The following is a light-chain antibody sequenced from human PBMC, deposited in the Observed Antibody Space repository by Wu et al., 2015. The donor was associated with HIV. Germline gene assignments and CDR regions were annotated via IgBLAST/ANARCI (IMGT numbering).Light chain of an antibody. CDR1: QSVSSN. V-gene: IGKV3-15*01. Sequence: EIVMTQSPATLSVSPGERVTLSCRASQSVSSNLAWYQQKPGQAPRLLISGASTRATAIPARFSGAGSGTEFTLTISNLQSEDSAVYYCQQYNNRPLTFGGGTKVEIK. CDR2: GAS. J-gene: IGKJ4*01. CDR3: QQYNNRPLT.